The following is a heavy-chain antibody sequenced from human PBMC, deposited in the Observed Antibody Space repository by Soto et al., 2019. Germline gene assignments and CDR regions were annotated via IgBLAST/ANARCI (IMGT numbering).Heavy chain of an antibody. CDR3: AREGALYNSSWTTYFDS. CDR2: ISANNGNT. V-gene: IGHV1-18*01. J-gene: IGHJ4*02. D-gene: IGHD6-13*01. Sequence: ASVKVSCKASGYTFTSYGISWVRQAPGQGLEWMGWISANNGNTNYAQKLQGRVTMTTDTSTTTAYLEMSSLRSADTAVYYCAREGALYNSSWTTYFDSWGQGTLVTVSS. CDR1: GYTFTSYG.